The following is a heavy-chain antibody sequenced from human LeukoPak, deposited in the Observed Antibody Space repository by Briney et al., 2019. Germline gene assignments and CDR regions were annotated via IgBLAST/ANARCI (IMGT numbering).Heavy chain of an antibody. CDR3: ARQYYDILTGYSTYYGMDV. CDR2: IYPGDSDT. CDR1: GYSFTSYW. Sequence: GESLKISCKGSGYSFTSYWIGWVRQMPGKGLEWMGIIYPGDSDTRYSPSFQGQVTISADKSISTAYLQWSSLKASDTAIYYCARQYYDILTGYSTYYGMDVWGQGTTVTVSS. V-gene: IGHV5-51*01. J-gene: IGHJ6*02. D-gene: IGHD3-9*01.